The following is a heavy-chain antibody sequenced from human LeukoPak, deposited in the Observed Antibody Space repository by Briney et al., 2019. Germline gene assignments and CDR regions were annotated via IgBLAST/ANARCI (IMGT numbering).Heavy chain of an antibody. CDR1: GFTFSSYA. J-gene: IGHJ4*02. CDR2: ISGSGGST. Sequence: GGSLRLSCAASGFTFSSYAMSWVRQAPGKELEWVSAISGSGGSTYYADSVKGRFTISRDNSKNTLYLQMNSLRAEDTAVYYCAKGPGGSRYFDYWGQGTLVTVSS. CDR3: AKGPGGSRYFDY. D-gene: IGHD3-16*01. V-gene: IGHV3-23*01.